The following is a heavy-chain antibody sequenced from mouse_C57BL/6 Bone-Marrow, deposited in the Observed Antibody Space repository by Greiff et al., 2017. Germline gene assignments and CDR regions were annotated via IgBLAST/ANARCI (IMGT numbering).Heavy chain of an antibody. CDR1: GFTFSDFY. V-gene: IGHV7-1*01. J-gene: IGHJ3*01. D-gene: IGHD1-1*01. Sequence: EVKLMESGGGLVQSGRSLRLSCATSGFTFSDFYMEWVRQAPGKGLEWIAASRNKANDYTTEYSASVKGRFIVSRDTSQSILYLQMNALRAEDTAIYYGARDAGLRYPFAYWGQGTLVTVSA. CDR3: ARDAGLRYPFAY. CDR2: SRNKANDYTT.